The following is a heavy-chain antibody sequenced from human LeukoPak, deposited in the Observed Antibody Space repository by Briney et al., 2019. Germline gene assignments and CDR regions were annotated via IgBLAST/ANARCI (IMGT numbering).Heavy chain of an antibody. D-gene: IGHD3-10*01. V-gene: IGHV4-4*09. CDR1: GGSISSYY. Sequence: SETLSLTCTVSGGSISSYYWSWIRQPPGKGLEWIGYIYTSGSTYYNPSLKSRVTISVDTSKNQFSLKLSSVTAADTAVYYCARDRSTMVRGVIIHTNWFDPWGQGTLVTVSS. CDR2: IYTSGST. CDR3: ARDRSTMVRGVIIHTNWFDP. J-gene: IGHJ5*02.